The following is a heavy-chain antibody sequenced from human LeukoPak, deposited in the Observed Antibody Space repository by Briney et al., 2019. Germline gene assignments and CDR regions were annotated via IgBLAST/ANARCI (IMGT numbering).Heavy chain of an antibody. D-gene: IGHD3-9*01. CDR1: GFTFDDYA. CDR3: AKDIGFYDILTGPLPVNAFDI. Sequence: LSGGSLRLSCAASGFTFDDYAMHWVRQAPGKGLEWVSGIRWNSGSIGYADSVKGRFTISRDNAKNSLYLQMNSLRAEDTALYYCAKDIGFYDILTGPLPVNAFDIWGQGTLVTVSS. J-gene: IGHJ4*02. V-gene: IGHV3-9*01. CDR2: IRWNSGSI.